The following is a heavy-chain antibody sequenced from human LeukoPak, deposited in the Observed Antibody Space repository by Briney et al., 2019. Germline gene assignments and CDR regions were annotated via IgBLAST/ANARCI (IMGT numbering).Heavy chain of an antibody. Sequence: GASVKVSCKASGYTFTSYDINWVRQAPGQGLEWMGGIIPIFGTANYAQKFQGRVTITADESTSTAYMELSSLRSEDTAVYYCARDLDFWSGYYLRYWGQGTLVTVSS. D-gene: IGHD3-3*01. CDR1: GYTFTSYD. V-gene: IGHV1-69*13. J-gene: IGHJ4*02. CDR2: IIPIFGTA. CDR3: ARDLDFWSGYYLRY.